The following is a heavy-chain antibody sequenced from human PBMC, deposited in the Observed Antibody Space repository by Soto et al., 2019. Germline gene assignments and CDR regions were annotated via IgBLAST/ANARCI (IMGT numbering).Heavy chain of an antibody. J-gene: IGHJ2*01. CDR2: VSVYGGST. Sequence: DVQLLESGGDLVQPGESLRLSCAASGFIFSDFAMSWVRQTPGKGLEWVSAVSVYGGSTHYSDAVKGRFTISRDNSRDTLFLQMNSLLAEDTAVYYCARRPAGDSHWYFDLWGRGTLVTVSS. CDR1: GFIFSDFA. D-gene: IGHD2-21*01. CDR3: ARRPAGDSHWYFDL. V-gene: IGHV3-23*01.